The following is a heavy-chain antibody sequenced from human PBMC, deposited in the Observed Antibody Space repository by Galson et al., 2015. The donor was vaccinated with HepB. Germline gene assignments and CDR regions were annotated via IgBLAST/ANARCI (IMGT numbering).Heavy chain of an antibody. Sequence: SLRLSCAASGFTFSRYTMSWVRQAPGKGLEWVSSISGSGGYTYYADSVKGRFTISRDNSKNTLYLQMNSLRAEDTAVYYCAKDVSSSAVWYFDLWGRGTLVTVSS. D-gene: IGHD6-6*01. CDR1: GFTFSRYT. CDR2: ISGSGGYT. J-gene: IGHJ2*01. CDR3: AKDVSSSAVWYFDL. V-gene: IGHV3-23*01.